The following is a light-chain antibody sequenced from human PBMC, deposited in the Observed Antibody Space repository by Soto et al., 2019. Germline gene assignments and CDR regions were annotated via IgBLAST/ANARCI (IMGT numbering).Light chain of an antibody. Sequence: QSALTQPASVSGSPGQSITISCTETSSDVGGYKHVSWYQHHPGKAPKLMIYEVSNRPSGVSNRFSGSKSVYTASLTISGLQAEDEADYYCDSQRSSGTRVFGTGTKVTVL. CDR1: SSDVGGYKH. CDR3: DSQRSSGTRV. V-gene: IGLV2-14*01. CDR2: EVS. J-gene: IGLJ1*01.